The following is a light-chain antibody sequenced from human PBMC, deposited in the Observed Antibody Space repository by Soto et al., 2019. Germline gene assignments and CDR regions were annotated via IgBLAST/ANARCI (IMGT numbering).Light chain of an antibody. CDR2: GAS. V-gene: IGKV3-15*01. Sequence: EIGMTQSPATLSVSPGQRATLSCRASQSVSSNLACYQQRPGQAPRLLIYGASTRAAGIPARFSGSGSGTGFTLTISILQSEDFAVYRCQQYNYWPWTFGQGTKADI. CDR1: QSVSSN. CDR3: QQYNYWPWT. J-gene: IGKJ1*01.